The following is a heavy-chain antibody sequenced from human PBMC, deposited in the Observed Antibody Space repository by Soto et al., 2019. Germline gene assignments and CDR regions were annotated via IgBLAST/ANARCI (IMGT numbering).Heavy chain of an antibody. Sequence: SETLSLTCTVSGDSFSSDDYYWSWIRQPPGKGLEWIGYISYSVDTYYSPSLKSRVTMSIDTSKNQFSLNVSSVTATDTAVYYCARVAGVAYCGGDCYHFDYWGQGTLVTVSS. CDR3: ARVAGVAYCGGDCYHFDY. D-gene: IGHD2-21*02. CDR1: GDSFSSDDYY. J-gene: IGHJ4*02. V-gene: IGHV4-30-4*01. CDR2: ISYSVDT.